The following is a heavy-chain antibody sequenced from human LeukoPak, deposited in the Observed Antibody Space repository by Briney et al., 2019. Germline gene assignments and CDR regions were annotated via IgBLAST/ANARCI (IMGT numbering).Heavy chain of an antibody. CDR2: ISAYNGNT. CDR3: ARHLCGDYFFDY. J-gene: IGHJ4*02. V-gene: IGHV1-18*01. CDR1: GYTFNRYA. D-gene: IGHD2-21*02. Sequence: ASVKVSCKASGYTFNRYAISWVRQAPGQGLEWMGWISAYNGNTNYAQKLQGRVTMTTDTSTTTAYMELRSLRSDDTAVYYCARHLCGDYFFDYWGQGTLVTVSS.